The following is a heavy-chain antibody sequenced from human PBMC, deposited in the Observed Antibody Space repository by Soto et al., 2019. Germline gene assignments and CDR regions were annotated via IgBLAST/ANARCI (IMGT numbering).Heavy chain of an antibody. Sequence: TQTLSLTCAISGDSVSSNSAAWNLIRQSPSRGLEWLGRTYYRSKWYNDYAVSVKSRITINPDTSKNHFSLQLKSVTPEDTALYFCARLAPGGSGGGGDYWGQGTLVTV. V-gene: IGHV6-1*01. J-gene: IGHJ4*02. CDR3: ARLAPGGSGGGGDY. CDR1: GDSVSSNSAA. CDR2: TYYRSKWYN. D-gene: IGHD6-19*01.